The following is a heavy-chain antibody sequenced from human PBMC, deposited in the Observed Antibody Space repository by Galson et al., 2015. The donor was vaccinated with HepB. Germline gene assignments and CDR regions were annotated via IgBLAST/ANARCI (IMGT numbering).Heavy chain of an antibody. J-gene: IGHJ4*02. CDR2: INPSGGST. CDR1: GYTFTSYY. Sequence: SVKVSCKASGYTFTSYYMRWVRQAPGQGLEWMGIINPSGGSTSYAQKLQGRVTMTRDTSTSTVYMELSSLRSEDTAVYYCAIAAAGTGFDYWGQGTLVTVSS. V-gene: IGHV1-46*04. D-gene: IGHD6-13*01. CDR3: AIAAAGTGFDY.